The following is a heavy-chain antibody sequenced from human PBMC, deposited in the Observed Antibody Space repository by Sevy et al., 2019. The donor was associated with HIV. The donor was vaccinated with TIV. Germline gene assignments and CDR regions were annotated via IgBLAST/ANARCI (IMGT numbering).Heavy chain of an antibody. CDR2: LIPILGTV. Sequence: ASVKVSCKASGGTFSSYGISWVRQAPGQGLEWMGGLIPILGTVNYAQKVQGRVTITADESTKTAYMELNSLRSEDTAVYYCARGGGDGWYYFDYWGQETLVTVSS. D-gene: IGHD3-10*01. J-gene: IGHJ4*02. V-gene: IGHV1-69*13. CDR3: ARGGGDGWYYFDY. CDR1: GGTFSSYG.